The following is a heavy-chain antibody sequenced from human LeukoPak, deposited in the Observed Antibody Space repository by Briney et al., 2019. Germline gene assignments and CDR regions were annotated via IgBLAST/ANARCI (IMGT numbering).Heavy chain of an antibody. Sequence: SVKVSCKASGGTFSSYAISRVRQARGQGLEWMGGIIPIFGTANYAQKFQGRVTITTDESTSTAYMELSSLRSEDTAVYYCAIRSVEMATIPDYWGQGTLVTVSS. V-gene: IGHV1-69*05. CDR2: IIPIFGTA. D-gene: IGHD5-24*01. CDR1: GGTFSSYA. J-gene: IGHJ4*02. CDR3: AIRSVEMATIPDY.